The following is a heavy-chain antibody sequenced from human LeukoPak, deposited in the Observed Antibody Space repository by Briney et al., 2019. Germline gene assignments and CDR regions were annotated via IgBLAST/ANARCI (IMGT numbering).Heavy chain of an antibody. D-gene: IGHD3-22*01. CDR1: GGTFSSYP. V-gene: IGHV1-69*04. CDR2: IIPMLDIA. Sequence: SVKVSCKASGGTFSSYPISWVRQAPGRGLEWMGRIIPMLDIANYAQIFQGRVTITADRSTSTAYMELSSLTSEDTAVYYCARDAGGYYDDSGFYGRQYQYFDYWGQGTLVTVSS. CDR3: ARDAGGYYDDSGFYGRQYQYFDY. J-gene: IGHJ4*02.